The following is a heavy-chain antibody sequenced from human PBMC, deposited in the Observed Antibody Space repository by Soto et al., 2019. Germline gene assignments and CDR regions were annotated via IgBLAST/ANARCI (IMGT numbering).Heavy chain of an antibody. CDR3: ARISSGSYYFDY. Sequence: QVQLVPSGAEVKKPGSSVKVSCKASGGTFRSYSIIWVRQAPGQGLEWMGGNIPIFRTANYAQKFQGTVTITADESPSTAYMELSSLRSEDTAVYYCARISSGSYYFDYWGQGTLVTVSS. D-gene: IGHD6-19*01. CDR1: GGTFRSYS. J-gene: IGHJ4*02. CDR2: NIPIFRTA. V-gene: IGHV1-69*01.